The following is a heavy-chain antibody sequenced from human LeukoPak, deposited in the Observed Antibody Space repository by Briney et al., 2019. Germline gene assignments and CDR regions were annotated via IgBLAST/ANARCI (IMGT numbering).Heavy chain of an antibody. CDR3: ATRIAVAGNWFDP. Sequence: SETLSLTCTVSGGSISSSSYYWGWIRQPPGKGLEWIGSIYYSGSTYYNPSLKSRVTISVDTSKNQFSLKLSPVTAADTAVYYCATRIAVAGNWFDPWGQGTLVTVSS. D-gene: IGHD6-19*01. CDR2: IYYSGST. J-gene: IGHJ5*02. V-gene: IGHV4-39*01. CDR1: GGSISSSSYY.